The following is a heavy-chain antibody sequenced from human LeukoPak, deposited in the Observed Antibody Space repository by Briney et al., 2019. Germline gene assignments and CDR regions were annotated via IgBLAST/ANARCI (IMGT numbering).Heavy chain of an antibody. CDR1: GGSFSGYY. Sequence: SETLSLTCAVYGGSFSGYYWSWIRQPPGKGLEWIGEINHSGSTNYNPSLKSRVTISVDTSKNQFSLKLSSVTAADTAVYYCASGESRAADIVVVPAAIPPYYYYYGMDVWGQGTTVTVSS. V-gene: IGHV4-34*01. J-gene: IGHJ6*02. CDR2: INHSGST. CDR3: ASGESRAADIVVVPAAIPPYYYYYGMDV. D-gene: IGHD2-2*02.